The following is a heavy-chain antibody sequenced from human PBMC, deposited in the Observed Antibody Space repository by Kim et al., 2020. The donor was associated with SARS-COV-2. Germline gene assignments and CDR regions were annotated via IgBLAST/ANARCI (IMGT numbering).Heavy chain of an antibody. CDR3: ARAGYSSSWYGRKGPFDY. V-gene: IGHV4-34*01. CDR1: GGSFSGYY. CDR2: INHSGST. Sequence: SETLSLTCAVYGGSFSGYYWSWIRQPPRKGLEWIGEINHSGSTNYNPSLKSRVTISVDTSKNQFSLKLSSVTAADTAVYYCARAGYSSSWYGRKGPFDYWGQGTLVTVYS. D-gene: IGHD6-13*01. J-gene: IGHJ4*02.